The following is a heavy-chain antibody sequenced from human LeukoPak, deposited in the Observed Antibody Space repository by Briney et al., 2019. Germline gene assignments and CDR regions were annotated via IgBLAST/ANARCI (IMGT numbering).Heavy chain of an antibody. CDR3: ATTRGRDYYYYGMDV. V-gene: IGHV5-10-1*01. CDR2: IDPSDSYT. D-gene: IGHD2-15*01. CDR1: GYSFTSYW. Sequence: GESLKISCKGSGYSFTSYWISWVRQMPGKGLEWMGRIDPSDSYTNYSPSFQGHVTISADKSISTAYLQWSSLKASDTAMYYCATTRGRDYYYYGMDVWGQRTTVTVSS. J-gene: IGHJ6*02.